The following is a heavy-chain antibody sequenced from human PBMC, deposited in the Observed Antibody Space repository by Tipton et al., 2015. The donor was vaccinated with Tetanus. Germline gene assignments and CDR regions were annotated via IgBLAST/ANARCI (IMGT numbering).Heavy chain of an antibody. CDR2: IYYTGST. V-gene: IGHV4-39*07. Sequence: TLSLTCTVSGGSISNVVFYWGWIRQSPGKGPEWIGSIYYTGSTYYNPSLKSRVSMAVGTSKNQFSLQLRSVAAADTAVYYCARGDGYHSYYHMDVWGRGTPVTVSS. CDR1: GGSISNVVFY. D-gene: IGHD1-26*01. J-gene: IGHJ6*04. CDR3: ARGDGYHSYYHMDV.